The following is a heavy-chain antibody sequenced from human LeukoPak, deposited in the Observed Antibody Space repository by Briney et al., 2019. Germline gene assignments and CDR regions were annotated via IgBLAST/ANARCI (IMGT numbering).Heavy chain of an antibody. CDR2: ISGSGGST. CDR3: AKRLVPAATDAYDI. Sequence: GGSLRLSCAASGFTFSSYAMSWVRQAPGKGLEWVSGISGSGGSTFYADPVKGRFAISRDNSKKMLYLQINSLRAEDTAIYYCAKRLVPAATDAYDIWGQGTMVTVSS. V-gene: IGHV3-23*01. D-gene: IGHD2-2*01. J-gene: IGHJ3*02. CDR1: GFTFSSYA.